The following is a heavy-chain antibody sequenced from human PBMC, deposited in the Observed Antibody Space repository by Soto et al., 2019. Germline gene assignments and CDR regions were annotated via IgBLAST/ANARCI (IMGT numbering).Heavy chain of an antibody. CDR2: FDPEDGET. CDR1: GYTLTELS. Sequence: ASVKVSCKVSGYTLTELSMHWVRQAPGKGLEWMGGFDPEDGETIYAQKLQGRVTMTTDTSTSTAYMELRSLRSDDTAVYYCVMVDNYVTPTPQDVWGQGTTVTVSS. D-gene: IGHD3-16*01. CDR3: VMVDNYVTPTPQDV. J-gene: IGHJ6*02. V-gene: IGHV1-24*01.